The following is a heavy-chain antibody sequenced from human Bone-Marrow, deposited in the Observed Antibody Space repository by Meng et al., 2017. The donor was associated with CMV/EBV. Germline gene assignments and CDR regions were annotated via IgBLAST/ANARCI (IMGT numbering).Heavy chain of an antibody. J-gene: IGHJ4*02. CDR3: AKERGFQYYFDY. CDR1: GFTFSCYG. Sequence: VQLGEVGGGVVQPGGSPGPSLAASGFTFSCYGMHWVRQAPGKGLEWVAFIRYDGSNKNYADSVKGRFTISRDNFKNTLYLQMNSLRAEDTAVYYCAKERGFQYYFDYWGQGTLVTVSS. CDR2: IRYDGSNK. D-gene: IGHD5-12*01. V-gene: IGHV3-30*02.